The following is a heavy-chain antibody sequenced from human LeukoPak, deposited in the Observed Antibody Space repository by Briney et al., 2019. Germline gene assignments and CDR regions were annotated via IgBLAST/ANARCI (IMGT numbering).Heavy chain of an antibody. CDR1: GYTFTTYS. V-gene: IGHV1-18*01. D-gene: IGHD1-26*01. CDR2: ISAYNGNT. CDR3: ARGLGGSGSYFLPFDY. Sequence: GASVKASCKASGYTFTTYSINWVRQAPGQGIEWMGWISAYNGNTKYAQKVQGRVTTTTDTSTSTAYMELRSLRSDATAVYYCARGLGGSGSYFLPFDYWGQGTLVTVSS. J-gene: IGHJ4*02.